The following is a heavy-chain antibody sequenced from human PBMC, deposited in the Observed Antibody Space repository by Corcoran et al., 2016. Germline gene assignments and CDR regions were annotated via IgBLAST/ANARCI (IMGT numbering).Heavy chain of an antibody. V-gene: IGHV1-46*01. CDR1: GYTFTSYY. Sequence: QVQLVQSGAEVKKPGASVKVSCKASGYTFTSYYMHWVRQAPGQGLEWMGIITPSGGRTSYAQKFQGRDTMTRDTSTSTVYMELSSLRSEDTAVYYCAREKPGIAVAGTGDYWGQGTLVTVSS. D-gene: IGHD6-19*01. CDR2: ITPSGGRT. J-gene: IGHJ4*02. CDR3: AREKPGIAVAGTGDY.